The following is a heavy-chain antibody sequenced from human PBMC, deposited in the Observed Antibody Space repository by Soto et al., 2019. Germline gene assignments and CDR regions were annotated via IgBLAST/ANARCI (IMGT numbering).Heavy chain of an antibody. V-gene: IGHV1-18*04. CDR2: ISAYNGNT. CDR3: ARDRYYYDSSHYWFDP. J-gene: IGHJ5*02. D-gene: IGHD3-22*01. CDR1: GYTFTSYG. Sequence: SVKVSCKASGYTFTSYGISWVRQAPGQGLEWMGWISAYNGNTNYAQKLQGRVTMTTDTSTSTAYMELRSLRSDETAVYYCARDRYYYDSSHYWFDPWGQGTLVTVSS.